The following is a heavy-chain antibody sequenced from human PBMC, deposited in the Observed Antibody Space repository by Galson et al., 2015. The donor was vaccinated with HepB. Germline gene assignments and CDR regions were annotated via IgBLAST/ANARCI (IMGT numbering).Heavy chain of an antibody. V-gene: IGHV4-59*08. J-gene: IGHJ6*02. D-gene: IGHD6-19*01. CDR2: IYYSGST. CDR1: GGSISSYY. Sequence: ETLSLTCTVSGGSISSYYWSWIRQPPGKGLEWIGYIYYSGSTNYNPSLKSRVTISVDTSKNQFSLKLSSVTAADTAVYYCARQKATIVSSGWEYYYYYGMDVWGQGTTVTVSS. CDR3: ARQKATIVSSGWEYYYYYGMDV.